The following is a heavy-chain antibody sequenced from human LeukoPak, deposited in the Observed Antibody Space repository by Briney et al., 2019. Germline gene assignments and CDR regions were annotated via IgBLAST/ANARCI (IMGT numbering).Heavy chain of an antibody. D-gene: IGHD4-17*01. CDR3: ARNPGSDYPEW. J-gene: IGHJ4*02. CDR1: GGSISSGDYY. Sequence: SQTLSLTCTVSGGSISSGDYYWSWIRQPPGKGLEWIGYIYYSGSTYYNPSLKSRVTISVDKSKNQFSLKLNSVTAADTAVYYCARNPGSDYPEWWGQGTLVTVSS. CDR2: IYYSGST. V-gene: IGHV4-30-4*01.